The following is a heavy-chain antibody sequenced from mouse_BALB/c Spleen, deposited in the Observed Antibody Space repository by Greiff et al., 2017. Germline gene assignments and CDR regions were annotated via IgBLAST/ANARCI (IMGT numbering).Heavy chain of an antibody. CDR2: IRSKSNNYAT. V-gene: IGHV10-1*02. J-gene: IGHJ3*01. Sequence: EVMLVESGGGLVQPKGSLKLSCAASGFTFNTYAMNWVRQAPGKGLEWVARIRSKSNNYATYYADSVKDRFTISRDDSQSMLYLQMNNLKTEDTAMYYCVRDRYFAYWGQGTLVTVSA. CDR3: VRDRYFAY. D-gene: IGHD2-14*01. CDR1: GFTFNTYA.